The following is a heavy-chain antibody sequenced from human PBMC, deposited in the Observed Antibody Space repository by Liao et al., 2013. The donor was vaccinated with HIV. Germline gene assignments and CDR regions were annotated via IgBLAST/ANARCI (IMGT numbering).Heavy chain of an antibody. CDR3: ARGLGGPFDT. V-gene: IGHV4-4*07. J-gene: IGHJ4*02. D-gene: IGHD1-26*01. CDR2: ISVTGGT. Sequence: QVQLQESGPGLVKPSETLSLTCTVSGVSISTHNWSWVRQPAGKGLEWIGRISVTGGTNYNPSLDSRVTMSLDTSKNRFSLTLTSMTPADTAVYYCARGLGGPFDTWGQGTLVTVSS. CDR1: GVSISTHN.